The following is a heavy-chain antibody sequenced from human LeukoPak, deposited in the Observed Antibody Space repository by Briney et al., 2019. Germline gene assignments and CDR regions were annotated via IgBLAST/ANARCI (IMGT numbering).Heavy chain of an antibody. CDR1: GYTFTGYY. V-gene: IGHV1-2*02. CDR2: IYPNSGAT. J-gene: IGHJ4*02. CDR3: GTLLSNGPFDY. Sequence: ASVKVSCKASGYTFTGYYMHWVRQAPGRGLEWVGYIYPNSGATKYAQKFQGRVTMTRDTSISTAYMELSGLESDDTAVYYCGTLLSNGPFDYWGQGSLVTVSS.